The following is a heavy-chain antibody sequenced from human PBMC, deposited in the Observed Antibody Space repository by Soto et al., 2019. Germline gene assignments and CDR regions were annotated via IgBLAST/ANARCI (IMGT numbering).Heavy chain of an antibody. D-gene: IGHD3-3*01. V-gene: IGHV1-24*01. J-gene: IGHJ4*02. CDR1: GYTNTGLS. CDR3: ATDQSSDLRYFDY. Sequence: GASVTVSCKVSGYTNTGLSMHWVRQAPGKGLEWMGGFDPEDGETIYAQKFQGRVTMTEDTSTDTAYMELSSLRSEDTAVYYCATDQSSDLRYFDYWGQGTLVTVSS. CDR2: FDPEDGET.